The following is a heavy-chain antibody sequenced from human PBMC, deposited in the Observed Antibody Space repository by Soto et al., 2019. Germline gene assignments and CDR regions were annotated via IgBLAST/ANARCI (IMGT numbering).Heavy chain of an antibody. D-gene: IGHD6-6*01. J-gene: IGHJ4*02. Sequence: TSETLSLTCAVYGGSFSGYYWSWIRQPPGKGLEWIGEINHSGSTNYNSSLKSRVTISVDTSKNQFSLKLSSVTAADTAVYYCARGGRIAARLAFDYWGQGTLVTVS. CDR3: ARGGRIAARLAFDY. CDR2: INHSGST. CDR1: GGSFSGYY. V-gene: IGHV4-34*01.